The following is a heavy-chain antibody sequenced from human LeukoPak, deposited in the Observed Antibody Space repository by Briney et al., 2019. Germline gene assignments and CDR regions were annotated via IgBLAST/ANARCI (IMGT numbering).Heavy chain of an antibody. CDR2: ISSSSSYI. CDR1: GFTFSSYS. D-gene: IGHD5-12*01. Sequence: GGSLRLSCAASGFTFSSYSMNWVRQAPGKGLEWVSSISSSSSYIYYADSVKGRFTIPRDNAKNSLYLQMNSLRAEDTAVYYCARDDSGYDFSRDDEYYFDYWGQGTLVTVSS. J-gene: IGHJ4*02. CDR3: ARDDSGYDFSRDDEYYFDY. V-gene: IGHV3-21*01.